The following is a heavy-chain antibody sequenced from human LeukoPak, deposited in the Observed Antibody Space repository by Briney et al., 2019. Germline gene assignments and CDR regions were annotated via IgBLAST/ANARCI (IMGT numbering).Heavy chain of an antibody. V-gene: IGHV3-30*18. D-gene: IGHD2-2*01. J-gene: IGHJ4*02. CDR2: ISYDGSNK. CDR3: AKGQYCSGNSCSLLHFDY. Sequence: GRSLRLSCAASGFTFSSYGMHWVRQAPGEGLEWVAVISYDGSNKYYADSVKGRFTISRDNSKNTLYLQMNSLRAEDTAVYYCAKGQYCSGNSCSLLHFDYWGQGTLVTVSS. CDR1: GFTFSSYG.